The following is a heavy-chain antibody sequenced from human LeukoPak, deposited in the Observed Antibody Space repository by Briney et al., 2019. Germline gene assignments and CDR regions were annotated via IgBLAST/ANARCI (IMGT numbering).Heavy chain of an antibody. CDR2: IIPILGIA. V-gene: IGHV1-69*04. D-gene: IGHD6-19*01. CDR1: GYTFTGYY. J-gene: IGHJ1*01. Sequence: ASVKVSCKASGYTFTGYYMHWVRQAPGQGLEWMGRIIPILGIANYAQKFQGRVTITADKSTSTAYMELSSLRSEDTAVYYCARVPIAVAGTGYFQHWGQGTLVTVSS. CDR3: ARVPIAVAGTGYFQH.